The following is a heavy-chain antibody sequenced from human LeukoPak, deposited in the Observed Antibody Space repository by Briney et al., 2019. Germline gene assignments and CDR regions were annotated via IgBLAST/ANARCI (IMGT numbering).Heavy chain of an antibody. J-gene: IGHJ5*02. CDR3: AKDAQLRSRWFDP. Sequence: HSGGSLRLSCVASGFTFRDYWMTWVRQAPGKGLEWVANIKEDGSQINHVDSVKGRFTISRDNAKNSLYLQMNTLRAEDTAMYYCAKDAQLRSRWFDPWGQGTLVTVSS. V-gene: IGHV3-7*03. CDR2: IKEDGSQI. CDR1: GFTFRDYW. D-gene: IGHD2/OR15-2a*01.